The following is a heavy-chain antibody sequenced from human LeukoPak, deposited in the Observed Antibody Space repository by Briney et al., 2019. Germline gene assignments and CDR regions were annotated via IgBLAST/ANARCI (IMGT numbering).Heavy chain of an antibody. D-gene: IGHD3-22*01. J-gene: IGHJ4*02. V-gene: IGHV3-21*01. CDR1: GFTFSSYS. CDR3: ARDYYDSSGSVCFDY. Sequence: GGSLRLSCAASGFTFSSYSMTWVRQAPGKGLEWVSSISSSSSYIYYADSVKGRFTISRDNAKNSLYLQMNSLRAEDTAVYYCARDYYDSSGSVCFDYWGQGTLVTVSS. CDR2: ISSSSSYI.